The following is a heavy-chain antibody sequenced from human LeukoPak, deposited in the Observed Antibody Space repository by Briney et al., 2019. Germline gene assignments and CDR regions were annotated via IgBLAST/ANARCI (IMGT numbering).Heavy chain of an antibody. J-gene: IGHJ4*02. D-gene: IGHD1-26*01. CDR1: GFTFSSYD. CDR2: IGVAANT. V-gene: IGHV3-13*01. CDR3: ARQNTPHGNFDY. Sequence: PGGSLRLSCAASGFTFSSYDMHWVRQATGKGLEWVSAIGVAANTFYSGFVKGRFTISRENAKNSLYLLMSSLRAEDTAVYYCARQNTPHGNFDYWGQGTLVTVSS.